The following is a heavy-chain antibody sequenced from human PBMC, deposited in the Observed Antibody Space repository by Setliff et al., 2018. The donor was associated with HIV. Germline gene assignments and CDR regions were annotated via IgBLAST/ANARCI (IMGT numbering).Heavy chain of an antibody. D-gene: IGHD3-3*01. CDR2: IYYSGST. J-gene: IGHJ6*03. Sequence: SETLSLTCTVSGGSISSSSYYWGWIRQPPGKGLEWIGSIYYSGSTYYNPSLKSRVTISVDTSKNQFSLKLSSVTAADTAVYYCARHAGPYYNFWSGDYYMDVWGKGTTVTVS. CDR1: GGSISSSSYY. CDR3: ARHAGPYYNFWSGDYYMDV. V-gene: IGHV4-39*01.